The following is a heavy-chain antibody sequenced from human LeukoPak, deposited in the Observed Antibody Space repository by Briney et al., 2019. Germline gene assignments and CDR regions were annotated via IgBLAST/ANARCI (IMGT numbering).Heavy chain of an antibody. V-gene: IGHV1-18*04. Sequence: ASVKVSCKASGFPFTGYFMNWVRQAPGQGLEWMGWISAQHGQTEYAPNSQDRVTMTTDTYTNTAYMELRSLRSDDTAVYYCAGSLGYCTSNVCYLKYWGQGTLVTVSS. D-gene: IGHD2-8*01. J-gene: IGHJ4*02. CDR1: GFPFTGYF. CDR2: ISAQHGQT. CDR3: AGSLGYCTSNVCYLKY.